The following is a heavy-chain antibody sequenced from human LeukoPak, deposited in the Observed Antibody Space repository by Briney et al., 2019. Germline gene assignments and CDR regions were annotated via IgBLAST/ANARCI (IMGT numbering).Heavy chain of an antibody. D-gene: IGHD3-3*01. CDR3: ARWAGFIDF. CDR1: GFTFEHYW. V-gene: IGHV3-7*01. CDR2: IKQDGSVE. Sequence: GGSLRLSCGASGFTFEHYWMHWVRQAPGKGPEWVANIKQDGSVEHYLDSVKGRFTISRDNAKNSLILQMNSLRAEDTAVYYCARWAGFIDFWGQGTQVTVSS. J-gene: IGHJ4*02.